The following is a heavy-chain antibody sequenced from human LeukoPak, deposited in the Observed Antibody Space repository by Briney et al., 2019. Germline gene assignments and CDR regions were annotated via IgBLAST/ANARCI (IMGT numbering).Heavy chain of an antibody. CDR3: ARSPSGSNWYSYFDY. V-gene: IGHV4-38-2*02. J-gene: IGHJ4*02. D-gene: IGHD6-13*01. CDR1: GFSISSGYY. CDR2: IYHAGST. Sequence: KASETLSLTCSVSGFSISSGYYWAWIRQPPGKGLEWIGTIYHAGSTYYNPSLKSPVTISVDTSKNQCSLKLNSVTAADTAVYYCARSPSGSNWYSYFDYWGQGTLVTVSS.